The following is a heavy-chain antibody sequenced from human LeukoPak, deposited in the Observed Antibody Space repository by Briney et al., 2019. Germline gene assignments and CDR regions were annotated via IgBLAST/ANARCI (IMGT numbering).Heavy chain of an antibody. CDR3: ASLLAYCGGDCPDY. J-gene: IGHJ4*02. V-gene: IGHV3-21*01. CDR2: ITSSSSYI. Sequence: PGGSLRLSCAASGFTFSSYNMNWVRQAPGKGLEWVSSITSSSSYIYYADSVKGRFTISRDNAKNSLYLQMNSLRAEDTAVYYCASLLAYCGGDCPDYWGQGTLVTVSS. D-gene: IGHD2-21*02. CDR1: GFTFSSYN.